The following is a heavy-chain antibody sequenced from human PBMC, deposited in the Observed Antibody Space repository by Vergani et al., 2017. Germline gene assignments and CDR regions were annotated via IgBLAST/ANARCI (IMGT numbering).Heavy chain of an antibody. CDR1: GGSISSYY. J-gene: IGHJ3*02. CDR2: IYYSGST. CDR3: ARGTRGVTARGAFDI. D-gene: IGHD2-21*02. Sequence: QVQLQESGPGLVKPSETLSLTCTVSGGSISSYYWSWIRQPPGKGLEWIGYIYYSGSTNYNPSLKSRVTISVDTSKNQFSLKLSSVTAADTAVYYCARGTRGVTARGAFDIWRQGRMVTVSS. V-gene: IGHV4-59*08.